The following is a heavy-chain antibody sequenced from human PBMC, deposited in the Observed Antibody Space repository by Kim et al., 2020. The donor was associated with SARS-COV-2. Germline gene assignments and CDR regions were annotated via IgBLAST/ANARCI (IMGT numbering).Heavy chain of an antibody. CDR3: ARDHSTTRGLFDY. CDR2: INAGNGNT. J-gene: IGHJ4*02. CDR1: GYTFTSYA. Sequence: ASVKVSCKASGYTFTSYAMHWVRQAPGQRLEWMGWINAGNGNTKYSQKFQGRVTITRDTSASTAYMELSSLRSEDTAVYYCARDHSTTRGLFDYWGQGTLVTVSS. V-gene: IGHV1-3*01. D-gene: IGHD4-17*01.